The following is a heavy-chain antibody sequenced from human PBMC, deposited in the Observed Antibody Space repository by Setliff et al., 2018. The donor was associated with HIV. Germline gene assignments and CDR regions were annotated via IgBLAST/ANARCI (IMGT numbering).Heavy chain of an antibody. CDR3: AKTQTVITVYGPFDS. Sequence: LRLSCAVSGFTFSTYGMHWVRQAPGKGLEWVTFIEHDGSKKFYADSVKGRFTISRDNSNNTVYLQMNSLRAEDTAMYYCAKTQTVITVYGPFDSWGQGTPVTVSS. J-gene: IGHJ4*02. V-gene: IGHV3-33*05. D-gene: IGHD4-4*01. CDR2: IEHDGSKK. CDR1: GFTFSTYG.